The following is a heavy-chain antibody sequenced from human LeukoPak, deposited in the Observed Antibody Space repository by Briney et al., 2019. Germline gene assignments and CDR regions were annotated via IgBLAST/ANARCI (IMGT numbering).Heavy chain of an antibody. J-gene: IGHJ4*02. CDR2: INPNSGGT. Sequence: ASVKVSCKASGYTFTGYYMHWVRQAPGQGLEWMGWINPNSGGTNYAQKFQGRVTMTRDTSISTAYMELSRLRSDDTAVYYCARYRAVAGTYYFDYWSQGTLVTVSS. CDR1: GYTFTGYY. D-gene: IGHD6-19*01. CDR3: ARYRAVAGTYYFDY. V-gene: IGHV1-2*02.